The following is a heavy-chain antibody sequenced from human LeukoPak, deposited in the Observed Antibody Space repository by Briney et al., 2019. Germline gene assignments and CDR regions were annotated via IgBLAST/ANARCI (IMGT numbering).Heavy chain of an antibody. D-gene: IGHD1-26*01. V-gene: IGHV4-38-2*01. CDR1: GYSISSGYY. CDR2: IFHSGST. J-gene: IGHJ5*02. CDR3: ARPFRGSYDWFDP. Sequence: SETLSLTCAVSGYSISSGYYWGWIRQTPGKGLEWIGSIFHSGSTYYSPSLKSRVTISVDTSKNQFSLKLSSVTAADTAVYYCARPFRGSYDWFDPWGQGILVTVSS.